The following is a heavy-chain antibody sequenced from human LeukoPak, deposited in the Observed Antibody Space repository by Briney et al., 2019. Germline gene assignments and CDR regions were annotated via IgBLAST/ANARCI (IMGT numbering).Heavy chain of an antibody. Sequence: GRSLRLSCAASGFTFSSYGMHWVRQAPGKGLESVAVIWYDGSNKYYGDSVKGRFTISRDNSNNTLYVQMNSLRAEDTALYYCAKSSGYSYGYGHYYMDIWGKGTTVTVSS. CDR1: GFTFSSYG. V-gene: IGHV3-33*06. CDR2: IWYDGSNK. J-gene: IGHJ6*03. D-gene: IGHD5-18*01. CDR3: AKSSGYSYGYGHYYMDI.